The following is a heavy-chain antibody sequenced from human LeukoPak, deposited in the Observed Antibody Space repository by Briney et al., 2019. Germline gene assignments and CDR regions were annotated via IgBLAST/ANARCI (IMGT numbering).Heavy chain of an antibody. CDR3: ARDSFDYYYMDV. V-gene: IGHV1-2*02. CDR2: INPNSGGT. CDR1: GYTFTSYG. J-gene: IGHJ6*03. Sequence: EASVKVSCKASGYTFTSYGISWVRQAPGQGLEWMGWINPNSGGTNYAQKFQGRVTMTRDTSISTAYMELSRLRSDDTAVYYCARDSFDYYYMDVWGKGTTVTVSS.